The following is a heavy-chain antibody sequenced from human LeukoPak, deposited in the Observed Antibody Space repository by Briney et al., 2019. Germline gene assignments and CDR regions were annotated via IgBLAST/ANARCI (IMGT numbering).Heavy chain of an antibody. D-gene: IGHD6-25*01. CDR1: GLNFSVYY. J-gene: IGHJ4*02. CDR2: ISKSGTTV. CDR3: AAGAALDY. Sequence: GGSLRLSCAASGLNFSVYYMTWIRQAPGNGLEWLSHISKSGTTVYYADSVKGRFTISRDSAKNSLYLHMNSLRAEDTAVYYCAAGAALDYWGQGALVTVSS. V-gene: IGHV3-11*01.